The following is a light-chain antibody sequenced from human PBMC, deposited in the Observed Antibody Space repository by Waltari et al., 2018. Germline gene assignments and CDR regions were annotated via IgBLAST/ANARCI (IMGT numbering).Light chain of an antibody. CDR1: QSVSSN. CDR2: GAS. Sequence: EIVMTQSPATLSVSPGERATLSCRASQSVSSNLAWYPQKPGQAPRLRIYGASTRATGIPDRFSGSGSGTEFTLTISSLQSEDFAVYYCQQYNTWPTFGQGTKVEI. J-gene: IGKJ1*01. V-gene: IGKV3-15*01. CDR3: QQYNTWPT.